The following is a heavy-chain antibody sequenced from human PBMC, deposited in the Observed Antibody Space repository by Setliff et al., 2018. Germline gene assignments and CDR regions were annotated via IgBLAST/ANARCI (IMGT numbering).Heavy chain of an antibody. CDR2: MNSDGNSI. CDR3: ARDRGSDSCRGCDYMDV. V-gene: IGHV3-74*01. Sequence: GGSLRLSCAASGFIFSNYAMHWVRQAPGKGLVCVSRMNSDGNSIFYADSVKGRFTISRDNAKNTLYLQMNSLRDEDTAVYYCARDRGSDSCRGCDYMDVWGKGTTVTAP. CDR1: GFIFSNYA. D-gene: IGHD2-2*01. J-gene: IGHJ6*03.